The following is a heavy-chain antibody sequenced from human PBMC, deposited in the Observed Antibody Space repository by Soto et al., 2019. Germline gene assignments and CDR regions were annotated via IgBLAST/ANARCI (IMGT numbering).Heavy chain of an antibody. Sequence: SGPTLVNPTETLTLTCTVSGFSLSNGKVGVSWIRQPPGKALEWLAHIFSNDEKSYRTSLKSRPTISEDTSKSQVVLTMTNVDPVDTATYYCARILFGRSVAGGYFYMDVWGKGTTVTVSS. CDR2: IFSNDEK. V-gene: IGHV2-26*01. J-gene: IGHJ6*03. CDR1: GFSLSNGKVG. CDR3: ARILFGRSVAGGYFYMDV. D-gene: IGHD6-19*01.